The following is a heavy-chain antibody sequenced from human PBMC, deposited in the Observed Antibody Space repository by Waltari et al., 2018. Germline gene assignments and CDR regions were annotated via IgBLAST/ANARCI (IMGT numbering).Heavy chain of an antibody. CDR2: IYAGGDT. V-gene: IGHV3-66*01. J-gene: IGHJ4*02. Sequence: VQLVESGGALVQPGGSLGLSWEGSGFRVIRGYMSWVRQGPGKGLEWVCFIYAGGDTYFVDAVKGRFSLSRDPSKNTLFLHMNSLRVEDTAMYFCARGGPHGDYSDLWGQGTLVTVSS. D-gene: IGHD4-17*01. CDR1: GFRVIRGY. CDR3: ARGGPHGDYSDL.